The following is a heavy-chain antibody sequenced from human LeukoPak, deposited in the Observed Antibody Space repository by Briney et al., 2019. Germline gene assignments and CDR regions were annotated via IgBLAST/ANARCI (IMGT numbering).Heavy chain of an antibody. CDR1: GFTFSAYW. V-gene: IGHV3-74*01. CDR3: ARIAAPGTGNNWIDP. D-gene: IGHD6-13*01. J-gene: IGHJ5*02. CDR2: INSDGSNT. Sequence: GGSLRLSCAASGFTFSAYWMHWVRQAPGKGLVWVSRINSDGSNTRYADSVRGRFTISRDNAKNTLYLQMNSLRAEDTAVYYCARIAAPGTGNNWIDPWGQGTLVTVSS.